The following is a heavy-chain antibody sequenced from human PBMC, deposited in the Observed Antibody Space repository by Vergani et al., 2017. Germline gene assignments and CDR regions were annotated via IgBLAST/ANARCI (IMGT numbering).Heavy chain of an antibody. CDR1: GFTFDDYA. J-gene: IGHJ4*02. Sequence: EVQLVESGGGLVQPGRSLRLSCAASGFTFDDYAMHWVRQAPGKGLEWVSGISWNSGSIGYADSVKGRFTISRDNAKNSLYLQMNSLRAEDTALYYCAKDRNDILTGYYRNWGQGTLVTVSS. V-gene: IGHV3-9*01. CDR2: ISWNSGSI. D-gene: IGHD3-9*01. CDR3: AKDRNDILTGYYRN.